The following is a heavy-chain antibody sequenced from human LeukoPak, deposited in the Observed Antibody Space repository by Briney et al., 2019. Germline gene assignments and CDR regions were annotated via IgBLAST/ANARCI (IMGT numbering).Heavy chain of an antibody. CDR3: ARNDASGLDY. Sequence: ASVKVSCKASGYAFTRYYMHWVRQAPGQGREGMGFINPSGGRTSYEQRFQGRVTMTRDTSTSTVYMELSSLRSEDTAVYYCARNDASGLDYWGQGTLVTVSS. CDR2: INPSGGRT. V-gene: IGHV1-46*03. J-gene: IGHJ4*02. CDR1: GYAFTRYY. D-gene: IGHD3-10*01.